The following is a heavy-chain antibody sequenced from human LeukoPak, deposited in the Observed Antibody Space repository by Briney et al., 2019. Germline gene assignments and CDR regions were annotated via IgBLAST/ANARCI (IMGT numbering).Heavy chain of an antibody. V-gene: IGHV3-23*01. D-gene: IGHD6-19*01. Sequence: PGGSLRLSCAASGFTFSSYAMSWVRQAPGKGLEWVSAISGSGGSTYYADSVKGRFTISRDNSKNTLYLQMNSLRAEDTAVYYCAKAQYSSGWYRGELGYFDYWGQGTLVTVSS. CDR2: ISGSGGST. J-gene: IGHJ4*02. CDR3: AKAQYSSGWYRGELGYFDY. CDR1: GFTFSSYA.